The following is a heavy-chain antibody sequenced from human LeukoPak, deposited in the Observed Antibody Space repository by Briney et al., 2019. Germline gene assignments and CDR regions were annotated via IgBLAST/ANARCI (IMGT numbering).Heavy chain of an antibody. CDR2: IYSGGST. D-gene: IGHD1-26*01. J-gene: IGHJ3*02. CDR1: GFTVSINY. CDR3: ARGKVGVYDAFDI. Sequence: GGSLRLPCAASGFTVSINYMSWVRQAPGKGLEWVSIIYSGGSTYYADSVKGRFTISRDNSKNTLFLQMNSLRAEDTAVYYCARGKVGVYDAFDIWGQGTMVTVSS. V-gene: IGHV3-66*01.